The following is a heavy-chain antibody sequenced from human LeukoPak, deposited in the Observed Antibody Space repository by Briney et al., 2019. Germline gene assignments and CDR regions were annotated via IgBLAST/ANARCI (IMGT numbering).Heavy chain of an antibody. CDR1: GFTFSSYA. V-gene: IGHV3-23*01. Sequence: GGSLRLSCAAYGFTFSSYAMSWVRQAPGKGLEWVSAISGSGGSTYYADSVKGRFTISRDNSKNTLYLQMNSLRAEDTAVYYCAKDDYDILTGYYSIDYWGRGTLVTVSS. J-gene: IGHJ4*02. CDR3: AKDDYDILTGYYSIDY. CDR2: ISGSGGST. D-gene: IGHD3-9*01.